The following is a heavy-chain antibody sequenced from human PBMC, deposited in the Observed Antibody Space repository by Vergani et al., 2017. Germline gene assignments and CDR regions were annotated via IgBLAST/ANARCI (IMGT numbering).Heavy chain of an antibody. CDR2: ISSSSSYI. Sequence: EVQLVESGGGLVKPGGSLRLSCAASVFTFSSYSMNWVRQAPGKGLEWVSSISSSSSYIYYADSVKGRFTISRDNSKKSLYLQMHSLSAEDTAVYYCARLGTLLQYIAGVMDVWGKGTTVTVSS. CDR1: VFTFSSYS. D-gene: IGHD3-9*01. J-gene: IGHJ6*03. CDR3: ARLGTLLQYIAGVMDV. V-gene: IGHV3-21*01.